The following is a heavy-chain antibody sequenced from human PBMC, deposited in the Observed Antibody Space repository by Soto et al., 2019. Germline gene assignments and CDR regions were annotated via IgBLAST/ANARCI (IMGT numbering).Heavy chain of an antibody. CDR2: IDWDDDK. Sequence: SGPTLVQPTQTLTLTCTFSGFSLSPSGMCVSWIRQPPGKALEWLALIDWDDDKYYSTSLKTRLTISKDTSKNQVVLTMTNMDPVDTATYYCARCTYDSSGYYRPHYYFDYWGQGTLVTVSS. J-gene: IGHJ4*02. CDR3: ARCTYDSSGYYRPHYYFDY. V-gene: IGHV2-70*01. CDR1: GFSLSPSGMC. D-gene: IGHD3-22*01.